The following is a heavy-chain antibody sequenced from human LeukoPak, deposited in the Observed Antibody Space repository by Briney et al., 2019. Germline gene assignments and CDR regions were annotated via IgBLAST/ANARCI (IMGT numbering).Heavy chain of an antibody. CDR3: ANSNGYGLVDI. V-gene: IGHV4-38-2*02. D-gene: IGHD3-10*01. Sequence: SETLSLTCIVSGYSISTGYYWGCIRQPPGKRLEWIGSIYHSGSTYYSPSLKSRVTISLDTSRNQFSLKLTSVTAADTAVYYCANSNGYGLVDIWGQGTMVTVSS. CDR2: IYHSGST. CDR1: GYSISTGYY. J-gene: IGHJ3*02.